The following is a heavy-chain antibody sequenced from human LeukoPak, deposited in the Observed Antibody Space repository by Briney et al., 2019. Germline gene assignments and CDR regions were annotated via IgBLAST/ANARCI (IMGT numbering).Heavy chain of an antibody. CDR3: ARLHSESYYDSSGYRQGTCYFDY. CDR2: ISDSGST. V-gene: IGHV4-39*01. Sequence: SETLSLTCTVSGGSISSSNYYWVWIRQPPGKGLEWIGSISDSGSTDYNPSLKSRVTISVDTSKNQSSLKLSSVTAAETAVCYCARLHSESYYDSSGYRQGTCYFDYWGPGILVTVSS. D-gene: IGHD3-22*01. CDR1: GGSISSSNYY. J-gene: IGHJ4*02.